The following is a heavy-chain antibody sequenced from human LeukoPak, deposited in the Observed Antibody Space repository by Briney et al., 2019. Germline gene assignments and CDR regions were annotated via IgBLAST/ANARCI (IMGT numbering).Heavy chain of an antibody. Sequence: GGSLRLSCAASGFTFSSYEMNWVRQAPGKGLESVSYISSSGSTIYYADSVKGRFTISRDNAKNSLYLQMNSLRAEDTAVYYCARSLAVAGTGINYWGQGTLVTVSS. V-gene: IGHV3-48*03. CDR2: ISSSGSTI. CDR1: GFTFSSYE. CDR3: ARSLAVAGTGINY. J-gene: IGHJ4*02. D-gene: IGHD6-19*01.